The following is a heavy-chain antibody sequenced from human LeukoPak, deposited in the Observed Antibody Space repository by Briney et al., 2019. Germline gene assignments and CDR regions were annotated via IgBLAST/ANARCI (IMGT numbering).Heavy chain of an antibody. CDR3: AKAGATVTTKTEFDY. V-gene: IGHV3-21*04. D-gene: IGHD4-11*01. J-gene: IGHJ4*02. CDR2: ISSSSSYI. Sequence: GGSLRLSCAASGFTFSSYSMNWVRQAPGKGLEWVSSISSSSSYIYYADSVKGRFIISRDNAKNSLYLQMNSLRAEDTALYYCAKAGATVTTKTEFDYWGQGTLVTVSS. CDR1: GFTFSSYS.